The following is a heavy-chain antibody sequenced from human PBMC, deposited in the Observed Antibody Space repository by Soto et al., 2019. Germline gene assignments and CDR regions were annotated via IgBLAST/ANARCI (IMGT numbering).Heavy chain of an antibody. CDR1: GGSFSGYY. J-gene: IGHJ5*02. Sequence: PSETLSLTCAVYGGSFSGYYWSWIRQPPGKGLEWIGEINHSGSTNYNPSLKSRVTISVDTSKNQFSLKLSSVTAADTAVYYCARGGAPYYYGSGSYRYWFDPWGQGTLVTVS. D-gene: IGHD3-10*01. CDR2: INHSGST. V-gene: IGHV4-34*01. CDR3: ARGGAPYYYGSGSYRYWFDP.